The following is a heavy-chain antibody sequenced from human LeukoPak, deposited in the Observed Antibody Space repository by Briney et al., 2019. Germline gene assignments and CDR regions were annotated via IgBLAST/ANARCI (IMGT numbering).Heavy chain of an antibody. V-gene: IGHV1-2*02. D-gene: IGHD2-15*01. CDR1: GYTFTAYY. CDR3: ASVAFCAGGSCYLHRVAS. Sequence: ASVKVSCKASGYTFTAYYMHWVRQAPGQGLEWMGWIDTDSGGTKYAQKFQGRVTITRDTSIGTAYMELSSLISDDTAVYYCASVAFCAGGSCYLHRVASWGPGTLVTVSS. CDR2: IDTDSGGT. J-gene: IGHJ4*02.